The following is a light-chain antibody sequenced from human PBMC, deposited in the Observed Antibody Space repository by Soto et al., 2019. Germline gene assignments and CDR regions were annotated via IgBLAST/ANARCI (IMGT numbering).Light chain of an antibody. CDR3: QQSYITPYT. Sequence: DIQMTQSAPFLSASVGDTVTITCRASQSISVHLNWYQQKPGKVPKLLLYAASNLQSGVPSRFSGSGSETDFALTISSLQPEDFATYYCQQSYITPYTFGQGTKLQIK. J-gene: IGKJ2*01. CDR2: AAS. V-gene: IGKV1-39*01. CDR1: QSISVH.